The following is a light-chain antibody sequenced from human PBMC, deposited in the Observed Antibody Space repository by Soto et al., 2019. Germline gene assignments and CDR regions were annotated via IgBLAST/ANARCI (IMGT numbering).Light chain of an antibody. CDR2: GAS. J-gene: IGKJ1*01. CDR1: PSINKNY. Sequence: EILLTQSPGTLSLSPGETAPLSCRSSPSINKNYLAWYQQKRGQAPRLLIYGASSRATGIPDRLSGSGSGTDFTLPLSRLEPEDFAVYYCQQYGGSPRTFGQGTKVAIK. V-gene: IGKV3-20*01. CDR3: QQYGGSPRT.